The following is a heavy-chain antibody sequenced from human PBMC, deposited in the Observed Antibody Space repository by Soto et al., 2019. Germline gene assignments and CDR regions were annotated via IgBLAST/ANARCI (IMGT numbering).Heavy chain of an antibody. V-gene: IGHV3-23*01. CDR2: ISGSGGST. D-gene: IGHD2-15*01. CDR3: AKYKLDCSGGSCYSGTFDY. J-gene: IGHJ4*02. CDR1: GFTFSSYA. Sequence: EVQLLESGGGLVQPGGSLRLSCAASGFTFSSYAMSWVRQAPGKGLEWVSAISGSGGSTYYADSVKGRFTISRDNSKNTLYLQMNSLRAEDTAVYYCAKYKLDCSGGSCYSGTFDYWGQGTLVTVSS.